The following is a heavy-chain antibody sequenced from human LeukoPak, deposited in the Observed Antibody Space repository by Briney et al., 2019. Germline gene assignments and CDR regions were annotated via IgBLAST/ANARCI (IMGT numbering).Heavy chain of an antibody. V-gene: IGHV3-23*01. J-gene: IGHJ4*02. D-gene: IGHD1-26*01. CDR1: GFTFSSYA. Sequence: QTGGSLRLSCAASGFTFSSYAMSWVRQAPGKGLEWVSAISGSGGSTYYADSVKGRFTISRDNSKNTLYLQMNSLRAEDTAVYYWAKDVKEWELQGDYFDYWGQGTLVTVSS. CDR3: AKDVKEWELQGDYFDY. CDR2: ISGSGGST.